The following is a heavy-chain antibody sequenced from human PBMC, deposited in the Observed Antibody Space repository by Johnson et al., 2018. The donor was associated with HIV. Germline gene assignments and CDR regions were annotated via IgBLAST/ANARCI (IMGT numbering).Heavy chain of an antibody. V-gene: IGHV3-11*04. CDR2: ISTSGSNI. D-gene: IGHD1-26*01. CDR1: GFTFSDFY. CDR3: ARFMGSTWSDASDI. J-gene: IGHJ3*02. Sequence: QVQLVESGGDLVKPGGSLRLSCTASGFTFSDFYMSWIRQAPGKGLEWVSYISTSGSNIYYADYVRGRFTISRDNAKNSLYLQMNFLRPEDTAVYYCARFMGSTWSDASDIWGQGTMVIVSS.